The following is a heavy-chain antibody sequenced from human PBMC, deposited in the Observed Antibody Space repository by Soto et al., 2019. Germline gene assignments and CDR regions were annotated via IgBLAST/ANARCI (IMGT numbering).Heavy chain of an antibody. CDR2: ISGSGGST. D-gene: IGHD3-22*01. CDR1: GFTFSSYA. V-gene: IGHV3-23*01. CDR3: AKDDSYDSSGYPFDY. Sequence: EVQRLESGGGLVQPGGSLGLSCAASGFTFSSYAMSWVRQAPGKGLEWVSAISGSGGSTYYADSVKGRFTISRDNSKNTLYLQMNSLRAEDTAVYYCAKDDSYDSSGYPFDYWGQGTLVTVSS. J-gene: IGHJ4*02.